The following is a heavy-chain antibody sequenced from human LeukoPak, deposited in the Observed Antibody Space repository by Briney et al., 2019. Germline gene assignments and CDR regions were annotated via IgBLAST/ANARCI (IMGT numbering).Heavy chain of an antibody. CDR1: GGSISSGDYY. D-gene: IGHD3-9*01. Sequence: PSQTLSLTCTVSGGSISSGDYYWSWIRQPPGKGLEWIGYIYYSGSTYYNPSLKSRVTISVDTSKNQFSLKLSSVTAADTAVYYCASNLDFDLLGGYYGMDVWGKGTTVTVSS. CDR3: ASNLDFDLLGGYYGMDV. V-gene: IGHV4-30-4*01. J-gene: IGHJ6*04. CDR2: IYYSGST.